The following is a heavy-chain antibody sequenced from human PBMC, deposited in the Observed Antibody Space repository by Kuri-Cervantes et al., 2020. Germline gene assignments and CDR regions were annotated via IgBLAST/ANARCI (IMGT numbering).Heavy chain of an antibody. CDR2: IWHDGDNK. J-gene: IGHJ4*02. D-gene: IGHD6-6*01. Sequence: GESLKISCAASGFTFSGYGMHWVRQAPGKGLDWVAVIWHDGDNKYYADSVKGRFTISRDNSRNTLYLQMNSLRAEDTAVYYCARDRGVGARRGSDFWGQGTLVTVSS. CDR1: GFTFSGYG. V-gene: IGHV3-33*01. CDR3: ARDRGVGARRGSDF.